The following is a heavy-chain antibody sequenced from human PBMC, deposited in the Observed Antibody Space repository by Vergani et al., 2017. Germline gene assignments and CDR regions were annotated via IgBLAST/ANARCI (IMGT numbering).Heavy chain of an antibody. D-gene: IGHD2-21*01. CDR1: GGFFSSYA. J-gene: IGHJ4*03. Sequence: QVQLVQSGAEVKKPGSSVKVSCKASGGFFSSYAISWVRQAPGQGLEWMGRINTNNGDPTYDQDFTGRFIFSLDTSASTAYLEINNLKPEDTAFYYCAREGGPHSIWGQGTLVTVSS. CDR3: AREGGPHSI. V-gene: IGHV7-4-1*02. CDR2: INTNNGDP.